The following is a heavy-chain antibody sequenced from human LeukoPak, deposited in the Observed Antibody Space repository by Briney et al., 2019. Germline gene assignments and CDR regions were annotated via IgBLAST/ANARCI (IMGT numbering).Heavy chain of an antibody. V-gene: IGHV3-23*01. CDR3: AKNYDYVWGSYRLGYYFDY. Sequence: GGSLRLSCAASGFTFSSYAMSWVRQAPEKGLEWVSAISGSGGSTYYADSVKGRFTISRDNSKNTLYMQMNSLRAEDTAVYYCAKNYDYVWGSYRLGYYFDYWGQGTLVTVSS. D-gene: IGHD3-16*02. J-gene: IGHJ4*02. CDR1: GFTFSSYA. CDR2: ISGSGGST.